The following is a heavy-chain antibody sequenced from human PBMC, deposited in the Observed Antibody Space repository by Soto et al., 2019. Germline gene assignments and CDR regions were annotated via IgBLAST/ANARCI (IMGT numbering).Heavy chain of an antibody. D-gene: IGHD3-3*01. J-gene: IGHJ6*02. V-gene: IGHV2-70*04. CDR3: ARTVTLFGVVNGMDV. CDR1: GFSLSTSGMR. CDR2: LDWDDDK. Sequence: FAPELVNTAQSLTLTCTFSGFSLSTSGMRVSWIRQPPGKALEWLARLDWDDDKFYSTSLKTRLTISKDTSKNQVVLTMINMDPVDTATYYCARTVTLFGVVNGMDVWGQGTTVTVSS.